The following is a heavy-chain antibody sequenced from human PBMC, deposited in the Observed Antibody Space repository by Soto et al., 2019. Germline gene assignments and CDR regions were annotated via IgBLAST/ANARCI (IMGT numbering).Heavy chain of an antibody. D-gene: IGHD5-12*01. Sequence: SVKVSCKASGGTFSSYAISWVRQAPGQGLEWMGGIIPILGTANYAQKFQGRVTITADESTSTAYMELSSLRSEDTAVYYCVRDSPIGSAFSGHDDIDSWGQVTLVTVSS. V-gene: IGHV1-69*13. CDR3: VRDSPIGSAFSGHDDIDS. CDR1: GGTFSSYA. CDR2: IIPILGTA. J-gene: IGHJ4*02.